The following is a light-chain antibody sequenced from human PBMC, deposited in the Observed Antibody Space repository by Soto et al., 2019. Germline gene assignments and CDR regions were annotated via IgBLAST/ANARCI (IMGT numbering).Light chain of an antibody. CDR1: QSVSSY. CDR3: QQRSNWPRT. Sequence: EIVLTQNPATLSLSPGERATLSCRASQSVSSYLAWYQQKPGQAPRLLIYDASNRATGIPARFSGSGSGTDFTLTISSLEPEDFAVYYCQQRSNWPRTFGQGTKVDI. V-gene: IGKV3-11*01. CDR2: DAS. J-gene: IGKJ1*01.